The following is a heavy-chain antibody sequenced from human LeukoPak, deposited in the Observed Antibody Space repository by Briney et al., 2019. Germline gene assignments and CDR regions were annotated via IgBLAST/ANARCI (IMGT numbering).Heavy chain of an antibody. Sequence: PSETLSLTCAVSGYSISSGYYWGWIRQPPGKGLEWIGSMYHSGSTYYNPSLKSRVTISVDTSKNQFSLKLSSVTAADTAVYYCARHLYDFWSKTVYYFDYWGQGTLVTVSS. D-gene: IGHD3-3*01. CDR3: ARHLYDFWSKTVYYFDY. CDR2: MYHSGST. V-gene: IGHV4-38-2*01. CDR1: GYSISSGYY. J-gene: IGHJ4*02.